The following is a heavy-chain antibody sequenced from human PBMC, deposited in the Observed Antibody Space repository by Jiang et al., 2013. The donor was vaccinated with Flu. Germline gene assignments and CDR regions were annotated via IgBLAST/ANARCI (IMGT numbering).Heavy chain of an antibody. CDR1: GGTFSSYA. CDR3: AREVVVVYYDRRGGYYDY. J-gene: IGHJ4*02. V-gene: IGHV1-69*04. CDR2: IIPILGIA. D-gene: IGHD3-22*01. Sequence: SVKVSCKASGGTFSSYAISWVRQAPGQGLEWMGRIIPILGIANYAQKFQGRVTITADKSTSTAYMELSSLRSEDTAVYYCAREVVVVYYDRRGGYYDYWGQGTLVTVSS.